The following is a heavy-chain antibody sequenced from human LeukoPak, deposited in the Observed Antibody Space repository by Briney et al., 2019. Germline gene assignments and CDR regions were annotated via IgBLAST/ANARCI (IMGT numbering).Heavy chain of an antibody. J-gene: IGHJ3*02. CDR3: ARYCSGGSCYSGDAFDI. V-gene: IGHV4-30-4*01. CDR1: GVSISSGVYY. Sequence: SETLCLTCTVSGVSISSGVYYWSCIREPPGKGPEWIGYISFSGGTSSTPSLKRRVTISVETSTNQFSLKLSSVTAADTAVYYCARYCSGGSCYSGDAFDIWGQGTMVTVSS. D-gene: IGHD2-15*01. CDR2: ISFSGGT.